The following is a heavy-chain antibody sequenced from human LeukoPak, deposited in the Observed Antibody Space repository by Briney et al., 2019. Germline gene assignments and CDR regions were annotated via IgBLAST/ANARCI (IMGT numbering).Heavy chain of an antibody. CDR3: ARSPSDDILAGYYFDY. CDR1: GYTFTSYG. D-gene: IGHD3-9*01. J-gene: IGHJ4*02. CDR2: ISAYNGNT. Sequence: ASVKVSCKASGYTFTSYGISWVRQAPGQGLGWMGWISAYNGNTNNAQKLQGRVTMTTDTSTSTAYMELRSLRSDDTAVYYCARSPSDDILAGYYFDYWGQGTLVTVSS. V-gene: IGHV1-18*04.